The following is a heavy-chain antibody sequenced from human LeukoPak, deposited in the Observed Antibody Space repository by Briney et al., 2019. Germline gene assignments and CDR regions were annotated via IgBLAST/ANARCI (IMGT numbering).Heavy chain of an antibody. D-gene: IGHD3-22*01. CDR3: AKDSSGYYYVRGDYYFDY. J-gene: IGHJ4*02. V-gene: IGHV3-43*01. CDR1: GFTFDDYT. Sequence: GGSLRLSCAASGFTFDDYTMHWVRQAPGTGLEWVSLISWGGGSTYYADSVKGRFTISRDNSKNSLYLQMNSLRTEDTALYYCAKDSSGYYYVRGDYYFDYWGQGTLVTVSS. CDR2: ISWGGGST.